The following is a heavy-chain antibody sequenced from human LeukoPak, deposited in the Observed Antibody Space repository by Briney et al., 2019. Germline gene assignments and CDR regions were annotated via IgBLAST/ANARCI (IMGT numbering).Heavy chain of an antibody. J-gene: IGHJ5*02. CDR2: IIPIFSTA. CDR3: ARIGGWYVSGQYWFDP. V-gene: IGHV1-69*01. CDR1: GGTFSSYA. D-gene: IGHD6-19*01. Sequence: ASVKVSCKASGGTFSSYAISWVRQAPGQGLEWMGGIIPIFSTANYAQKFQGRVTITADESTSTAYMELSSLRSEDTAVYYCARIGGWYVSGQYWFDPWGQGTLVTVSS.